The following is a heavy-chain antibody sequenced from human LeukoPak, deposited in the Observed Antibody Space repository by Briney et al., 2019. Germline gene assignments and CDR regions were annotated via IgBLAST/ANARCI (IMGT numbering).Heavy chain of an antibody. D-gene: IGHD4-11*01. V-gene: IGHV1-69*06. CDR3: ARAPYSNYDAFDI. J-gene: IGHJ3*02. CDR1: GDTFSSHA. CDR2: IIPIFGTA. Sequence: ASVKVSCKASGDTFSSHAISWVRQAPGQGLEWVGGIIPIFGTANYAQKFQGRVTITADKSTSTAYMELSSLRSEDTAVYYCARAPYSNYDAFDIWGQGTMVTVSS.